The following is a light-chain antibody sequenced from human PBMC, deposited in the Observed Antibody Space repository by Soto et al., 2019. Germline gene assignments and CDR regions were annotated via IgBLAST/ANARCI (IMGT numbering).Light chain of an antibody. CDR2: GAS. V-gene: IGKV1-39*01. CDR3: PQCYSPPYT. J-gene: IGKJ2*01. CDR1: QIISSF. Sequence: DIQMTQSPSSLSASVGDRVTITCRASQIISSFLNWYQQEPGKAPKLLIYGASSLQRGVPSRFSGGGSGTDFPLTNGRLQPEDVATYYCPQCYSPPYTFGQGTELEIK.